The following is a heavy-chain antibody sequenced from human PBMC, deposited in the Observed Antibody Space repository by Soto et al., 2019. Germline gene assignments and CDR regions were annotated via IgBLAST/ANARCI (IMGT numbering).Heavy chain of an antibody. J-gene: IGHJ4*02. Sequence: LRLSCAASGFTFSSYCMHWVRQAPGKGLEWVAVISYDGSNKYYADSVKGRFTISRDNSKSTLYLQMNSLRAEDTAVYYCAKDDYAYGYYFDYWGQGTLVTVSS. CDR3: AKDDYAYGYYFDY. V-gene: IGHV3-30*18. D-gene: IGHD4-17*01. CDR2: ISYDGSNK. CDR1: GFTFSSYC.